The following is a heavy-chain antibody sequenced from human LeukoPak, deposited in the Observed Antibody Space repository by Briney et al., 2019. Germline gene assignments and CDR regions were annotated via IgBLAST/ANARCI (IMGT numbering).Heavy chain of an antibody. Sequence: ASVKVSCKASGYTFTSYGISWVRQAPGQGLEWMGWISAYNGNTNYAQKLQGRVTVTTDTSTSTAYMELRSLRSDDTAVYYCARDDIVVVPAAMGFDYWGQGTLVTVSS. CDR3: ARDDIVVVPAAMGFDY. J-gene: IGHJ4*02. V-gene: IGHV1-18*04. CDR2: ISAYNGNT. CDR1: GYTFTSYG. D-gene: IGHD2-2*01.